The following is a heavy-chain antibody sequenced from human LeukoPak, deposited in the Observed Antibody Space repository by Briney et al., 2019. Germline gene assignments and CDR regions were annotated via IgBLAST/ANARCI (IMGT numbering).Heavy chain of an antibody. D-gene: IGHD5-24*01. CDR1: GGPFSSYT. CDR3: AGGPEMATFDY. V-gene: IGHV1-69*02. J-gene: IGHJ4*02. CDR2: IIPILDKA. Sequence: SVKVSCKASGGPFSSYTISWVRQAPGQGLEWMGRIIPILDKANYAQKFQGRVTITVDKSTGTAYMDLNSLRSEDTAVYYCAGGPEMATFDYWGQGTLVTVSS.